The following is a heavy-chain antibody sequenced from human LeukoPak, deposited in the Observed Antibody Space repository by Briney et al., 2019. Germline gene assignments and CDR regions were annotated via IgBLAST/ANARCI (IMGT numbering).Heavy chain of an antibody. D-gene: IGHD6-6*01. J-gene: IGHJ4*02. CDR3: AGDESRIAALTLFDY. CDR1: GYTFTGYY. Sequence: GASVKVSCKASGYTFTGYYIHWVRQAPGQGLECMGWINPNSGGTNYAQKFQGRVTMTRDTSISTAYMELSRLRSDDTAVYYCAGDESRIAALTLFDYWGQGTLVTVSS. CDR2: INPNSGGT. V-gene: IGHV1-2*02.